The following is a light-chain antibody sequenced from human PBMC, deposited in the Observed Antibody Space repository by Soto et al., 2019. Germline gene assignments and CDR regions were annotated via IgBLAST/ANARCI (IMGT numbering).Light chain of an antibody. J-gene: IGKJ5*01. CDR1: QSVSSN. CDR3: QQYNKWPLT. V-gene: IGKV3-15*01. Sequence: IVMTQSPATLSVSPGERATLSCRASQSVSSNLAWYQQKPGQAPRLLIYDASTRATGIPVRFSGSGSGTEFTLTISSLQSEDFAVYYCQQYNKWPLTFDQGTRLEIK. CDR2: DAS.